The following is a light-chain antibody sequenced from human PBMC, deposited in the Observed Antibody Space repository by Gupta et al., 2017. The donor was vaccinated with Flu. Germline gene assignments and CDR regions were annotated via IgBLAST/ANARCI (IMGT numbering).Light chain of an antibody. CDR1: CSDVAGYKY. CDR2: DVD. J-gene: IGLJ3*02. Sequence: TCSDVAGYKYVSWCQQHPGKPPKLIIYDVDKRPPGVPDRFSGSKSGNTASLTISGLQAEDEVDYYCCSYSGSYTWVFGGGTKLTVL. V-gene: IGLV2-11*03. CDR3: CSYSGSYTWV.